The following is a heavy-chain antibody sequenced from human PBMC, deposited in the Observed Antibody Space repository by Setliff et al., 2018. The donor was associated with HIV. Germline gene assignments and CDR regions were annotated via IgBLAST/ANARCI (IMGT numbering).Heavy chain of an antibody. Sequence: ASVKVSCQASGGTFSSYAISWVRQAPGQGLEWMGWISAYNGNTDYAQKLQGRVTLTTDTSTSTAYMELRSLRSDDTAVYYCARDPPSSGWYRADYWGQGTLVTVSS. CDR2: ISAYNGNT. D-gene: IGHD6-19*01. CDR3: ARDPPSSGWYRADY. J-gene: IGHJ4*02. V-gene: IGHV1-18*01. CDR1: GGTFSSYA.